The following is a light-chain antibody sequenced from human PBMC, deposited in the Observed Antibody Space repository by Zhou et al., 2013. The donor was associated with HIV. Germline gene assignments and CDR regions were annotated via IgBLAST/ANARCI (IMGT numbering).Light chain of an antibody. CDR1: QDISSW. CDR3: LQHNSLPQT. V-gene: IGKV1-12*01. CDR2: GAS. Sequence: DIQMTQSPSSVSASIGDRVTITCRASQDISSWLAWYQQNPGKAPRLLIYGASGLQSGVPSRFSGSGSGTEFTLTISSLQLEDFATYYCLQHNSLPQTFGQGTKVEIK. J-gene: IGKJ1*01.